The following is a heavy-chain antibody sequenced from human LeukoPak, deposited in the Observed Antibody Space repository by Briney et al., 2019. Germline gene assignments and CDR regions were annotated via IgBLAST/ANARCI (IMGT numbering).Heavy chain of an antibody. D-gene: IGHD5-12*01. CDR3: ARELYSGYDLIVYYYYGMDV. CDR1: GFTFSSYA. CDR2: ISYDGSNK. Sequence: GRSLRLSCAVSGFTFSSYAMHWVREAPGKGLEWVAVISYDGSNKYYADSVKGRFTISRDNSKNTLYLQMNSLRAEDTAVYYCARELYSGYDLIVYYYYGMDVWGQGTTVTVSS. J-gene: IGHJ6*02. V-gene: IGHV3-30-3*01.